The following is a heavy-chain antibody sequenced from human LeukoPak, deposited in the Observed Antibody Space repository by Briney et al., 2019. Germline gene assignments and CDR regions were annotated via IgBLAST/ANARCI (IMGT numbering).Heavy chain of an antibody. V-gene: IGHV1-18*01. CDR3: ARPIVVVPAALGFDY. CDR2: ISAYNGNT. Sequence: ASVKLSCKASGYTFTSYGISCVRQSPGQGLEWRGWISAYNGNTNYAQKLQCRVTMTTDTSTSTAYMELSSLRSDDTAAYYCARPIVVVPAALGFDYWGQGTLVTVSS. D-gene: IGHD2-2*01. J-gene: IGHJ4*02. CDR1: GYTFTSYG.